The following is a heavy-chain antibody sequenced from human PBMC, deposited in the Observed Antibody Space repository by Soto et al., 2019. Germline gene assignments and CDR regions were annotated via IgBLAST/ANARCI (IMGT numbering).Heavy chain of an antibody. CDR3: ARGLTNSYERSNYYPPQDY. CDR1: GYIFNDYY. J-gene: IGHJ4*02. D-gene: IGHD3-22*01. V-gene: IGHV1-2*02. CDR2: INPKSGGT. Sequence: ASVKVSCKASGYIFNDYYIHWVRQGPGQGLEWMGWINPKSGGTKYAQKFQGRVTMTGDTSISTAYMELRRLRSDDTAVYSCARGLTNSYERSNYYPPQDYWGQGTPVTVSS.